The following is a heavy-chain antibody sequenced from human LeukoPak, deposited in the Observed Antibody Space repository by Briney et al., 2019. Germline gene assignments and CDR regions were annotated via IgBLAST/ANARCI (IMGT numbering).Heavy chain of an antibody. CDR3: TTGPMITMVRGVTDY. J-gene: IGHJ4*02. D-gene: IGHD3-10*01. V-gene: IGHV3-15*01. CDR1: GFTFSNAW. Sequence: PGGSLRLSCAASGFTFSNAWMSWVRQAPGKGLEWVGRIKSKADGGTTDYAAPVKGRFTISRDDSKNTLYLQMNSLKTEDTAVYYCTTGPMITMVRGVTDYWGQGTLVTVSS. CDR2: IKSKADGGTT.